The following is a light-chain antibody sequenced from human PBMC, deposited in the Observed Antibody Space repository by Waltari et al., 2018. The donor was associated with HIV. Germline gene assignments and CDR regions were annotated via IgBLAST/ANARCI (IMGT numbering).Light chain of an antibody. CDR2: RNN. Sequence: QSVLTQPPSASGTPGQRVTISCSGRSSNIGSYYVSWYQQLPGTAPKLLIYRNNQRPSGVPDRFSGSKSGTSASLAINGLRSEDEADYYCAAWTDSLTAVVFGGGTKLSVL. J-gene: IGLJ2*01. V-gene: IGLV1-47*01. CDR3: AAWTDSLTAVV. CDR1: SSNIGSYY.